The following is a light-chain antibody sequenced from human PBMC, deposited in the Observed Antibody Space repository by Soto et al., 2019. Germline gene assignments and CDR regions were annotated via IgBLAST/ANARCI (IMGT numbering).Light chain of an antibody. CDR2: EVN. V-gene: IGLV2-14*01. CDR1: SSDVGLYDY. J-gene: IGLJ1*01. Sequence: QSALTQPASVSGSPGQSITISCTGSSSDVGLYDYVSWYQQYPGRAPKLIIYEVNGRPSGVPTRFSGSKSGNTASLTISGLQAEDEADYYCSSYTTSSNYVFGTGTKLTVL. CDR3: SSYTTSSNYV.